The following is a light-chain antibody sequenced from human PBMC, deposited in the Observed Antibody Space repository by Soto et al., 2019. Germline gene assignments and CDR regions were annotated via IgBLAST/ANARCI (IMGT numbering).Light chain of an antibody. CDR3: QQRSNWPLFT. CDR1: QSVSSGY. V-gene: IGKV3D-20*02. CDR2: GAS. J-gene: IGKJ3*01. Sequence: EIVLTQSPGTLSLSPGERATLSCRASQSVSSGYLAWYQQKPGQAPRLLIYGASNRATGIPDRFSGSGSGTDFTLTISSLEPEDFAVYYCQQRSNWPLFTFGPGTKVDIK.